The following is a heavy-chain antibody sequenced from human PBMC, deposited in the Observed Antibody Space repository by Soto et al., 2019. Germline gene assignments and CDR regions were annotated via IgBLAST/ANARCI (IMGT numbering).Heavy chain of an antibody. CDR3: ARARFTTVTTWWYFDF. CDR2: INPNSGRT. V-gene: IGHV1-46*01. CDR1: GFTFTNYY. Sequence: QVQLVQAGAEGKKPGASRKGSCKASGFTFTNYYIHLGGLAPGTGLEWVGIINPNSGRTTYPQKFQGRVTLTRDTSTTTVYMELSSLRSEDTAVYFCARARFTTVTTWWYFDFWGQGTLVSVSS. J-gene: IGHJ4*02. D-gene: IGHD4-17*01.